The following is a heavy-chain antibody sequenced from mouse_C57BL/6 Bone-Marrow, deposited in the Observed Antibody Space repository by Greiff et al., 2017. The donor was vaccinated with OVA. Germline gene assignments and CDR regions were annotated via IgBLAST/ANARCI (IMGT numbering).Heavy chain of an antibody. Sequence: QVQLKESGAELVRPGTSVKLSCKASGYTFTSYWMHWVKQRPGQGLEWIGVIDPSDSYTNYNQKFKGKATLTVDTSSSTAYMQLSSLTSEDSAVYYCARGLGAEAFFDYWGQGTTLTVSS. CDR2: IDPSDSYT. D-gene: IGHD4-1*01. V-gene: IGHV1-59*01. J-gene: IGHJ2*01. CDR1: GYTFTSYW. CDR3: ARGLGAEAFFDY.